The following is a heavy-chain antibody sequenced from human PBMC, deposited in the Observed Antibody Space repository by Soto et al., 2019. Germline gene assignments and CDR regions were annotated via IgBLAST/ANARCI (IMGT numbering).Heavy chain of an antibody. J-gene: IGHJ6*02. Sequence: PGGSLRLSCAASGFTFSSYAMSWVRQAPGKGLEWVSAISGSGGSTYYADSVKGRFTISRDNSKNTLYLQMNSLRAEDTAVYYCAKELSSSSWAYYYGMDVWGQGTTVTVSS. V-gene: IGHV3-23*01. CDR1: GFTFSSYA. D-gene: IGHD6-13*01. CDR3: AKELSSSSWAYYYGMDV. CDR2: ISGSGGST.